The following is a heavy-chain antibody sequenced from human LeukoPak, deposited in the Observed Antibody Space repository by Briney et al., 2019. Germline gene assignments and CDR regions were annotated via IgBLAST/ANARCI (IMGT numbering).Heavy chain of an antibody. V-gene: IGHV4-38-2*01. D-gene: IGHD3-3*01. CDR2: IYHSGSP. CDR1: GYSISSASY. J-gene: IGHJ4*02. Sequence: SETLSLTCAVPGYSISSASYWGWIRQPPGKGLEWMGNIYHSGSPYYNRSLKSRVTISVDTSKNQFSLKLSSVTAADTAVYYCARPISSQGYFGVVIDWGQGTLVTVSS. CDR3: ARPISSQGYFGVVID.